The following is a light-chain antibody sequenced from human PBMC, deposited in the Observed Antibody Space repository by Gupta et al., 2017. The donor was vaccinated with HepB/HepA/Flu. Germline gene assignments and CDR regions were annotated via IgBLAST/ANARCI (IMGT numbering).Light chain of an antibody. V-gene: IGKV1-27*01. CDR2: AAS. CDR3: LNDKGVPCT. CDR1: QGITNY. J-gene: IGKJ2*02. Sequence: DVQMTQSPSSLSSPVADKVTITCRASQGITNYLAWYQQKPGKVPKVLIHAASALQSGVPSRFSGSGSGTDFTLTISSLQPEDVATYFCLNDKGVPCTFGQGTKVEIK.